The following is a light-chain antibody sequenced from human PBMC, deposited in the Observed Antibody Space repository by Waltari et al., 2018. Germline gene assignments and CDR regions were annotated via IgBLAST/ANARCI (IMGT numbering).Light chain of an antibody. CDR3: RSYMGSSTGV. CDR2: GVS. Sequence: QSALAQPASVSGSPGQSITIPCTGTTSDIGPYTFVAWHQQHPGKAPTHILFGVSDRPLGGSKRFSGSKSGNTASLTISGLQAEDEADYYCRSYMGSSTGVFGGGTKVTVL. CDR1: TSDIGPYTF. J-gene: IGLJ3*02. V-gene: IGLV2-14*03.